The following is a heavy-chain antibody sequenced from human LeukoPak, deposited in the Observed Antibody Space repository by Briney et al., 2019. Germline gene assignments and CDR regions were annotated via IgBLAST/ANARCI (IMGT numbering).Heavy chain of an antibody. CDR2: FYHSGST. V-gene: IGHV4-30-2*01. CDR3: ARAGYGSGPREPYYYGMDV. J-gene: IGHJ6*04. CDR1: GGTISSGGYY. Sequence: SQILSLTCAVSGGTISSGGYYWSWLRQPPGKGLEWIGYFYHSGSTYYNPFLKSRVTISVDRSKNQFSLKLSSVTAADTAVYYCARAGYGSGPREPYYYGMDVWGKGTTVTVSS. D-gene: IGHD3-10*01.